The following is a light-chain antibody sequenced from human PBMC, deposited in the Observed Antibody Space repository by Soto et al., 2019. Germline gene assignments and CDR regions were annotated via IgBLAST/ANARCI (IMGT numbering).Light chain of an antibody. CDR2: GAS. CDR1: QSVSSSY. Sequence: EIVLTQSPGTLSLSPWERATLSCRASQSVSSSYLAWYQQKPGQAPRLLIYGASSRATGIPDRFSGSGSGTDFTLTIIRLEPEDFAVYYCQKYGSSPWTFGQGTKVEIK. V-gene: IGKV3-20*01. J-gene: IGKJ1*01. CDR3: QKYGSSPWT.